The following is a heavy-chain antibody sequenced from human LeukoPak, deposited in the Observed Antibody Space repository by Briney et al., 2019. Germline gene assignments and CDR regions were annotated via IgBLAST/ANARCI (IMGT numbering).Heavy chain of an antibody. D-gene: IGHD1-26*01. CDR3: ARLCSGSPCNWFLP. Sequence: AETLSLTCTVSGGSISGYYWSWIRQPPGKGLEWIGFISHSGSAYYNTSLNSRVTISLDTSKNQFSLILRSVTAADTAVYYCARLCSGSPCNWFLPWGQGTLVTVSS. V-gene: IGHV4-59*08. J-gene: IGHJ5*02. CDR1: GGSISGYY. CDR2: ISHSGSA.